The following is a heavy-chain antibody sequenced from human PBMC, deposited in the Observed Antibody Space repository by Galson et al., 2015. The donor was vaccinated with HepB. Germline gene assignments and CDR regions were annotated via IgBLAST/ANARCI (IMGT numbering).Heavy chain of an antibody. V-gene: IGHV3-30-3*01. CDR2: ISYDGSNK. Sequence: SLRLSCAASGFTFSSYAMHWVRQAPGKGLEWVAVISYDGSNKYYADSVKGRFTISRDNSKNTLYLQMNSLRAEDTAVYYCASLGTTMIVVADAFDIWGQGTVVTVSS. CDR1: GFTFSSYA. CDR3: ASLGTTMIVVADAFDI. D-gene: IGHD3-22*01. J-gene: IGHJ3*02.